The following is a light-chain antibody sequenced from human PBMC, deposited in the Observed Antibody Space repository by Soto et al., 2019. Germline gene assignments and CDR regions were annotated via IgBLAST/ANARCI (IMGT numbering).Light chain of an antibody. J-gene: IGLJ2*01. CDR2: DVT. CDR1: SSDVGGYNF. CDR3: SSCTISSTLV. V-gene: IGLV2-14*01. Sequence: QSALTQPASVSGSPGQSITISCTGTSSDVGGYNFVSWYQQHPGKAPKLMIYDVTNRPSGVSNRFSGSKSGNTASLTISGLQAEDDADYYCSSCTISSTLVFGGGTKLTVL.